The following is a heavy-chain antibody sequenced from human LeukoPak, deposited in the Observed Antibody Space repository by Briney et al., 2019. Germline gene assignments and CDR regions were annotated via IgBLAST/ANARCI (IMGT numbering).Heavy chain of an antibody. CDR2: IKHDGNEK. D-gene: IGHD4-17*01. CDR3: ARDKNHGDSYFAY. J-gene: IGHJ4*02. V-gene: IGHV3-7*01. CDR1: GFTFSSYA. Sequence: GGSLRLSCAASGFTFSSYAMSWVRQAPGKGLEWVANIKHDGNEKYYVDSVKGRFTISRDNAKNSLYLQMNSLRAEDTAVYYCARDKNHGDSYFAYWGQGILVTVSS.